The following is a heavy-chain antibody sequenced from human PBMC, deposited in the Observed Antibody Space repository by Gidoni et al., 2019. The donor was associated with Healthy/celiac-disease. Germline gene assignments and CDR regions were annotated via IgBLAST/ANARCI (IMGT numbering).Heavy chain of an antibody. J-gene: IGHJ6*02. CDR3: AKEGPPHYDFWSGYYYYYGMDV. V-gene: IGHV3-23*01. Sequence: EVQLLESGGGLVQPGGSLRLPCAASGFTFSSYAMSWVRQAPGKGLEWVSAISGSGGSTYYADSVKGRFTISRDNSKNTLYLQMNSLRAEDTAVYYCAKEGPPHYDFWSGYYYYYGMDVWGQGTTVTVSS. CDR2: ISGSGGST. D-gene: IGHD3-3*01. CDR1: GFTFSSYA.